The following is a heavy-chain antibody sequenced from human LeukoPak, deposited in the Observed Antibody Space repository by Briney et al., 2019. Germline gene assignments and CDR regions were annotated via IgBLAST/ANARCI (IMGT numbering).Heavy chain of an antibody. V-gene: IGHV4-59*01. CDR1: GASISTDY. D-gene: IGHD2/OR15-2a*01. CDR3: ARGSRVNLVY. J-gene: IGHJ4*02. CDR2: FTNSGST. Sequence: PSETLSLTCTVSGASISTDYCTWIRQPPGKGLEWIGYFTNSGSTSYNPSLESRVTISVDKSKNQFSLKLSSVTAADTAVYYCARGSRVNLVYWGQGALVTVSS.